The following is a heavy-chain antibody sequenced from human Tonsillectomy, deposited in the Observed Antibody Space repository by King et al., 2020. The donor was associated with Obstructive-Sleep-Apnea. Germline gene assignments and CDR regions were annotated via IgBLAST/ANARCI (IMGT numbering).Heavy chain of an antibody. Sequence: QLQESGPGLVKPSETLSLTCTVSGGSISSSSYYWGWIRQPPGKGLEWIGSIYYSGSTYYNPSLKSRVTISVDTSKNQFSLKLSSVTAADTAVYYFAPRSGSTRWFDPWGQGTLVTVSS. CDR2: IYYSGST. D-gene: IGHD3-10*01. CDR1: GGSISSSSYY. J-gene: IGHJ5*02. V-gene: IGHV4-39*07. CDR3: APRSGSTRWFDP.